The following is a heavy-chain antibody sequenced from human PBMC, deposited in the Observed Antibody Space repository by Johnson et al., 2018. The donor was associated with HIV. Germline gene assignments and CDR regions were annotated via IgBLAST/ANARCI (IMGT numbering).Heavy chain of an antibody. V-gene: IGHV3-66*01. D-gene: IGHD5-18*01. Sequence: VQLVESGGGLVKPGGSLRLSCAASGFTFSSYAMHWVRQAPGKGLEWVAVIYSGGSTYHADSVKGRFIISRDNSKSTLYLQMNSLRAEDTAVYYCARAYTYGAFDIWGQGTTVTISS. CDR1: GFTFSSYA. CDR3: ARAYTYGAFDI. J-gene: IGHJ3*02. CDR2: IYSGGST.